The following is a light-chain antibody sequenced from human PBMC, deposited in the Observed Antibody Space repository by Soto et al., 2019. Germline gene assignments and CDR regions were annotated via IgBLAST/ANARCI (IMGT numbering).Light chain of an antibody. V-gene: IGKV1-27*01. CDR1: QDIGHY. J-gene: IGKJ4*01. Sequence: DLQLTQSPASLSASLGDRITITCRPSQDIGHYLAWYQQKPGKAPKLLIYAASTLQSGVPTRFSGRSSGTAFKLTISRLLPEDVATYYRHMYYFAPLTFGGRTMVEIK. CDR2: AAS. CDR3: HMYYFAPLT.